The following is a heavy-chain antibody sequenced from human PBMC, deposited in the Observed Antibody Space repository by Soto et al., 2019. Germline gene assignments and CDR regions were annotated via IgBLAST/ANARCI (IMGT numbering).Heavy chain of an antibody. D-gene: IGHD3-10*01. CDR2: IYWDDDK. J-gene: IGHJ4*02. CDR1: GFSLSTSGVG. CDR3: AHIRSGSYYMGFDY. Sequence: QITLKESGPTLVKPTQTLTLTCTFSGFSLSTSGVGVGWIRQPPGKALEWLALIYWDDDKRYSPSLKSRLTITKDTSKNQVVLTMTSMDPVDTATYYCAHIRSGSYYMGFDYWGQGTLVTVSS. V-gene: IGHV2-5*02.